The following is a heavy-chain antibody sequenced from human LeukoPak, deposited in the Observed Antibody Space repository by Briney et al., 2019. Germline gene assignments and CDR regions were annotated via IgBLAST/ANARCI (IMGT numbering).Heavy chain of an antibody. V-gene: IGHV4-4*07. CDR3: ARLRSTYWYFDL. CDR2: IYTSGNT. D-gene: IGHD4-17*01. CDR1: GGSISTYY. J-gene: IGHJ2*01. Sequence: SETLSPTCTVSGGSISTYYWSWIRHPAGKGLEWIGRIYTSGNTYYNPSLKSRVTMSVDTSKNQFSLTAADTAVFYCARLRSTYWYFDLWGRGTLVTVSS.